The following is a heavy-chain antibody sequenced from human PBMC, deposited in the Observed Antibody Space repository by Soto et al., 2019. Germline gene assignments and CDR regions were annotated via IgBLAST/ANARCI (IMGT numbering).Heavy chain of an antibody. CDR1: RAAHSSGGYF. CDR3: TSAQSDDNYCDP. Sequence: LSETLSLPCTVARAAHSSGGYFYTWGRQPQGKGLEWHGYLSYSGGTNHAPSLKSRVTIALDKCKSHSALSLVPVTAVDTAVYYCTSAQSDDNYCDPLGQQTLVTVSS. J-gene: IGHJ5*02. CDR2: LSYSGGT. D-gene: IGHD6-19*01. V-gene: IGHV4-61*08.